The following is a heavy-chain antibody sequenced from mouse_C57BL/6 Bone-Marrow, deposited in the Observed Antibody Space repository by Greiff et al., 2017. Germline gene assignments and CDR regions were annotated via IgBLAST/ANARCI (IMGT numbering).Heavy chain of an antibody. CDR3: ARLGYYGSRPDWYFDV. V-gene: IGHV1-36*01. J-gene: IGHJ1*03. Sequence: VQLKQSGPVLVKPGPSVKISCKASGFTFTDYYMHWVKQSHGKSLEWIGLVYPYNGGTSYNQKFKGKATLTVDTSSSTAYMELNSLTSEDSAVYYCARLGYYGSRPDWYFDVWGTGTTVTVSS. D-gene: IGHD1-1*01. CDR2: VYPYNGGT. CDR1: GFTFTDYY.